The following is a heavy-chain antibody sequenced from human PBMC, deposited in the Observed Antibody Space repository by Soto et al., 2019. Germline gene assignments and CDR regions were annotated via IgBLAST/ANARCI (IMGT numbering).Heavy chain of an antibody. V-gene: IGHV1-2*04. CDR2: INPNSGGT. CDR1: GYTFTGYY. J-gene: IGHJ6*02. CDR3: ARVGSRYYYGMDV. D-gene: IGHD2-15*01. Sequence: ASVKFSCKASGYTFTGYYMHWVRQAPGQGLEWMGWINPNSGGTNYAQKFQGWVTMTRDTSISTAYMELSRLRSDDTAVYYCARVGSRYYYGMDVWGQGTTVTVSS.